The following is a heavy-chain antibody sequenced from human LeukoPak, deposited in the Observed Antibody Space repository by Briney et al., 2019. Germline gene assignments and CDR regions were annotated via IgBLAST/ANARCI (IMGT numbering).Heavy chain of an antibody. Sequence: GGSLRLSCAASGFTFSTYTMSWVRQAPGKGLEWVANINKDGGEKYYVDSVKGRFTISRDNAKNSLYLQMNSLRADDTAVYYCVKDSPPRYSGSPPAYWGQGTLVTVSS. J-gene: IGHJ4*02. V-gene: IGHV3-7*03. D-gene: IGHD1-26*01. CDR2: INKDGGEK. CDR1: GFTFSTYT. CDR3: VKDSPPRYSGSPPAY.